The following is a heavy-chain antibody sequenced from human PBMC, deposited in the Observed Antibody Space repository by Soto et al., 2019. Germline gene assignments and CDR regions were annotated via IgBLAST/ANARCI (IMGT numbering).Heavy chain of an antibody. Sequence: ASVKVSCKASGYTFTSYDINWVRQATGQGLEWMGWMNPNSGNTGYAQKFQGRVTMTRNTSMSTAYMELSSLRSEDTAVYYCAGGSSWYWDYFDYWGQGTLVTVSS. D-gene: IGHD6-13*01. CDR2: MNPNSGNT. J-gene: IGHJ4*02. CDR1: GYTFTSYD. CDR3: AGGSSWYWDYFDY. V-gene: IGHV1-8*01.